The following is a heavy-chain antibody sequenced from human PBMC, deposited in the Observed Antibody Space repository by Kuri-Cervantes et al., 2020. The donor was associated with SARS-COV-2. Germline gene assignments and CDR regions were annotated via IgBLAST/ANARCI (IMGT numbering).Heavy chain of an antibody. CDR1: GFTFSSYA. J-gene: IGHJ6*02. CDR3: ARDLGFGELWNYYYGMDV. D-gene: IGHD3-10*01. CDR2: ISGSGGST. V-gene: IGHV3-23*01. Sequence: GGSLRLSCAASGFTFSSYAMSWVRQAPGKGLEWVSAISGSGGSTYYADSVKGRFTISRDNARNSLYLQMNSLRAEDTAVYYCARDLGFGELWNYYYGMDVWGQGTTVTVSS.